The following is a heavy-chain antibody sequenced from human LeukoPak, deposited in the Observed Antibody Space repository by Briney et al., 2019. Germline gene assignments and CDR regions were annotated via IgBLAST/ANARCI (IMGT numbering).Heavy chain of an antibody. CDR3: ARTGDYSRSTGGWFDP. CDR1: GDSISSHY. D-gene: IGHD4-11*01. V-gene: IGHV4-59*11. CDR2: IFYSGST. J-gene: IGHJ5*02. Sequence: SETLSLTCTVSGDSISSHYWSWVRQAPGKGLEWIGYIFYSGSTHYSPSLKSRLAISLATSKNQFSLSLKSVTAADTAVYFCARTGDYSRSTGGWFDPWGQGTLVTVSS.